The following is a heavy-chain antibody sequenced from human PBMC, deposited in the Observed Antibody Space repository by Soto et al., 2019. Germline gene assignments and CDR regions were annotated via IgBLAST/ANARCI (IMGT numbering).Heavy chain of an antibody. V-gene: IGHV4-39*01. D-gene: IGHD1-26*01. CDR2: IYYGGSS. CDR3: ARHSSGSRHQGFDY. Sequence: QMQLQESGPGLVKPSETLSLTCTVSGGSISSSTYYWGWVRQHPVKGLEWIASIYYGGSSHYHTSLKSRGTISVDTSKNQFSLKLSSMTAADTAVYYCARHSSGSRHQGFDYWGQGTLVTVSS. CDR1: GGSISSSTYY. J-gene: IGHJ4*02.